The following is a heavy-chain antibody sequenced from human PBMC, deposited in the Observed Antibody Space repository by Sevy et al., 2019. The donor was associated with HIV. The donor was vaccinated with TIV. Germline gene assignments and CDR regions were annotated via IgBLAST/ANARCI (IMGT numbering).Heavy chain of an antibody. J-gene: IGHJ4*02. D-gene: IGHD3-9*01. CDR3: ARGLIGARYFDWFYTPPTYFDY. CDR1: GFTMSSYW. CDR2: IKQDGSVR. Sequence: GGSLRLSRAASGFTMSSYWVTWVRQAPGKGLEWVANIKQDGSVRKYLDSVKGRFTISRDNAKNSVYLEMNSLRSEDTAVYYCARGLIGARYFDWFYTPPTYFDYWGQGTLVTVSS. V-gene: IGHV3-7*03.